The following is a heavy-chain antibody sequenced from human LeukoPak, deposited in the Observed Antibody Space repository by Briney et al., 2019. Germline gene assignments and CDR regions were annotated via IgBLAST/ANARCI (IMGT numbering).Heavy chain of an antibody. J-gene: IGHJ4*02. V-gene: IGHV3-48*01. D-gene: IGHD2-2*01. Sequence: GGSLRLSCAASGFTFSSYSMNWVRQAPGKGLEWVSYISSSSSTIYYADSVKGRFTISRDNAKNSLYLQMNSLRAEDTAVYYCARVVDGAFDYWGQATLVTVSS. CDR1: GFTFSSYS. CDR2: ISSSSSTI. CDR3: ARVVDGAFDY.